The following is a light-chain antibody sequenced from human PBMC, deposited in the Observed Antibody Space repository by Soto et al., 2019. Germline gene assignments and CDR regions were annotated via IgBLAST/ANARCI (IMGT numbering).Light chain of an antibody. V-gene: IGKV1-39*01. CDR2: AAS. J-gene: IGKJ1*01. CDR1: QSISGY. Sequence: DIQMTQSPSSLSASVGDRVTITCRTSQSISGYLNWYRHKPGKAPTLLIYAASTLQSGVPSRFSGSGSGTEFTLTISSLQPDDFATYYCQHYNSYSEAFGQGTKL. CDR3: QHYNSYSEA.